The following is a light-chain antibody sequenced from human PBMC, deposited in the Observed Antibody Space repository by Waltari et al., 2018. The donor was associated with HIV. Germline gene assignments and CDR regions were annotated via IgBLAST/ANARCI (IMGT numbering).Light chain of an antibody. CDR1: KSNIGAGYE. V-gene: IGLV1-40*01. Sequence: QSVLTQPPSVSGDPGQRVTISCTGSKSNIGAGYEVHWYQQVPGTAPKRLIYGNNNRASGVPDRFACSKSDTSASLAISGLQAEDEAEYHCQSYDSSLTTTVFGGGTKLTVL. J-gene: IGLJ2*01. CDR3: QSYDSSLTTTV. CDR2: GNN.